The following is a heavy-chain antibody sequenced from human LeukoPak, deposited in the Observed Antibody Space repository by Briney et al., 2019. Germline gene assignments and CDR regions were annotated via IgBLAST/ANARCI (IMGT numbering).Heavy chain of an antibody. CDR2: ISSSSTYI. J-gene: IGHJ4*02. CDR3: ARALEPSVAVIDY. V-gene: IGHV3-21*01. D-gene: IGHD6-19*01. Sequence: KSGGSLRLSCAASGFTFSAYSMNWVRQAPGKGLEWVSSISSSSTYIYHADSVKGRFTISRDNAKNSLYLQMNSLRAEDTAVYYCARALEPSVAVIDYWGQGTLATVSS. CDR1: GFTFSAYS.